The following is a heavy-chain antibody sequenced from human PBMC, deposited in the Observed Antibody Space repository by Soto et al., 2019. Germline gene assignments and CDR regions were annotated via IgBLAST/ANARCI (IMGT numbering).Heavy chain of an antibody. J-gene: IGHJ6*02. CDR1: GYTFTSYG. D-gene: IGHD6-6*01. CDR2: ISAYNGNT. V-gene: IGHV1-18*01. Sequence: ASVKVSCKASGYTFTSYGISWVRQAPGQGLEWMGWISAYNGNTNYAQKLQGRVTMTTDTSTSTAYMELRSLRSDDTAVYYCARDLIAARRAGRYYGMDVWGQGTTVTVSS. CDR3: ARDLIAARRAGRYYGMDV.